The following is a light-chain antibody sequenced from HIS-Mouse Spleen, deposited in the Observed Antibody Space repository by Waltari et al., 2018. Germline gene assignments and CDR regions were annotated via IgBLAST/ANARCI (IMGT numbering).Light chain of an antibody. CDR3: QSADSSGTGWV. CDR2: KDS. V-gene: IGLV3-25*03. J-gene: IGLJ3*02. CDR1: ALPKQY. Sequence: SYELTQPPSVSVSPGQTARITCSGDALPKQYAYWYQQKPGQAPVLVIYKDSGRPSGIPGRFSGSSSGTTVTLTIIGVQAEDEADYYCQSADSSGTGWVFGGGTKLTVL.